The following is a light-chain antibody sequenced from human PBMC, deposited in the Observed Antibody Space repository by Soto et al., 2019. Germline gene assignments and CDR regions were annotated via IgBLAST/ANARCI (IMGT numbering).Light chain of an antibody. V-gene: IGKV3-15*01. CDR2: GAS. CDR3: QQYNDWPRT. CDR1: QTVGSN. Sequence: TLSVSPGERATLSCRASQTVGSNLAWYQQTPGRAPRLLIYGASTRATGIPARFSGGGSGTEFTLTISSLQSEDFAVYYCQQYNDWPRTFGQGTKVDIK. J-gene: IGKJ1*01.